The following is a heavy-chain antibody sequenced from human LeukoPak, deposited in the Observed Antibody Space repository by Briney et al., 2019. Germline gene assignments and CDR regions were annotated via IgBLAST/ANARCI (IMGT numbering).Heavy chain of an antibody. V-gene: IGHV1-24*01. D-gene: IGHD3-10*01. CDR1: GYTLTELS. Sequence: ASVKVSCKVSGYTLTELSMHWVRQAPGKGLEWMGGFDPEDGETIYAQKFQGRVTMTEDTSTDTAYMELSSLRSEDTAVYYCATVSMVRGVFDYWGQGTLVTVSS. J-gene: IGHJ4*02. CDR2: FDPEDGET. CDR3: ATVSMVRGVFDY.